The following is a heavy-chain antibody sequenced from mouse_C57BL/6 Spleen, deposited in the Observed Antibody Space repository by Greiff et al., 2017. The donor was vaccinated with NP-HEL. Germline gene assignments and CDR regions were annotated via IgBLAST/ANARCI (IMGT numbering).Heavy chain of an antibody. CDR2: IHPNSGST. Sequence: QVQLQQPGAELVKPGASVKLSCKASGYTFTSYWMHWVKQRPGQGLAWIGMIHPNSGSTNYNEKFKSKATLTVDKSSSTAYMQLSSLTSEDSAVYYGARHGNYAYYAMDYWGQRTTVTVSS. CDR3: ARHGNYAYYAMDY. J-gene: IGHJ4*01. V-gene: IGHV1-64*01. D-gene: IGHD2-1*01. CDR1: GYTFTSYW.